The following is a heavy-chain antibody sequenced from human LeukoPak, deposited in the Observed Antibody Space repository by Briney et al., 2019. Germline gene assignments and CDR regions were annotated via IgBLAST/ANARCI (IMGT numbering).Heavy chain of an antibody. CDR3: ARPSLYCSGGSCYSS. V-gene: IGHV4-39*01. Sequence: PSETLSLTCAVSGGSISGSSYYWGWIRQPPGKGLEWIGSIYYSGSTYYNPSLKSRLTISVDTSKNQFSLKLSSVTAADTAVYYCARPSLYCSGGSCYSSWGQGTLVTVSS. J-gene: IGHJ5*02. CDR1: GGSISGSSYY. CDR2: IYYSGST. D-gene: IGHD2-15*01.